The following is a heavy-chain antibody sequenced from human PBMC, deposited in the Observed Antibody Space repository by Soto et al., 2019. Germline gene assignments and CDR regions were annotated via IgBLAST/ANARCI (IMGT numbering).Heavy chain of an antibody. Sequence: ASVKVSCKASGYTFTSYGISWVRQAPGQGLEWMGWISAYNGNTNYAQKLQGRVTMTTDTSTSTAYMELRSPRSDDTAVYYCARVDFWSGINWFDPWGQGTLVTVSS. D-gene: IGHD3-3*01. CDR1: GYTFTSYG. CDR3: ARVDFWSGINWFDP. J-gene: IGHJ5*02. CDR2: ISAYNGNT. V-gene: IGHV1-18*01.